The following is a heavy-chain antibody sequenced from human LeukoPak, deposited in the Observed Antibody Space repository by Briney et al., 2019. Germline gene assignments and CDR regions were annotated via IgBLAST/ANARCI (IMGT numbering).Heavy chain of an antibody. CDR3: ARGLQYYDSSGYYYPLYYYYYMDV. Sequence: SETLSLTCTVSGGSISSYYWSWIRQPAGKGLEWIGRIYTSGSTNYNPSLKSRVTMSVDTSKNQFSLKLSSVTDADTAVYYCARGLQYYDSSGYYYPLYYYYYMDVWGKGTTVSVFS. CDR1: GGSISSYY. J-gene: IGHJ6*03. CDR2: IYTSGST. D-gene: IGHD3-22*01. V-gene: IGHV4-4*07.